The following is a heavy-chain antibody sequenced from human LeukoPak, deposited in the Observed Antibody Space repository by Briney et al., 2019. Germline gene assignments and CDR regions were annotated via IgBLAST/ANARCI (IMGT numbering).Heavy chain of an antibody. J-gene: IGHJ1*01. CDR1: GYTFTSYG. CDR3: ARAPDYYDSSCYYYNHAEYFQH. Sequence: ASVKVSCKASGYTFTSYGISWVRQAPGQGLDWMGSISAYNGNTNYAQKLQARVTMTTDTSTSTASKTQRSLRSNDTAVYYCARAPDYYDSSCYYYNHAEYFQHWGQGTLVTVSS. D-gene: IGHD3-22*01. V-gene: IGHV1-18*01. CDR2: ISAYNGNT.